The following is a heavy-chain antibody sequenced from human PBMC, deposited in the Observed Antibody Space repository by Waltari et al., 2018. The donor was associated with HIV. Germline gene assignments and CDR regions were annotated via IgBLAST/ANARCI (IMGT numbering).Heavy chain of an antibody. CDR1: GGTFNSYG. D-gene: IGHD2-21*02. V-gene: IGHV1-69*01. Sequence: QVQLVQSGAEVKKPGSSVKVSCKASGGTFNSYGISWVRQAPGQGLEWMGGIIPILGSAIYAQKFQGRITITADESTRTAYMELSSLRSDDTAMYCCARAPSLVTGTFDIWGQGTMVTVSS. CDR2: IIPILGSA. J-gene: IGHJ3*02. CDR3: ARAPSLVTGTFDI.